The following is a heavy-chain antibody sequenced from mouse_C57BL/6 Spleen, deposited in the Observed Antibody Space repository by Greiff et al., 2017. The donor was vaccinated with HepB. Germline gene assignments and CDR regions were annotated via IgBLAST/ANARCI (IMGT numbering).Heavy chain of an antibody. V-gene: IGHV5-17*01. Sequence: EVQRVESGGGLVKPGGSLKLSCAASGFTFSDYGMHWVRQAPEKGLEWVAYISSGSSTIYYADTVKGRFTISRDNAKNTLFLQMTSLRSEDTAMYYCARRNGYYLNWYFDVWGTGTTVTVSS. CDR1: GFTFSDYG. CDR2: ISSGSSTI. J-gene: IGHJ1*03. CDR3: ARRNGYYLNWYFDV. D-gene: IGHD2-3*01.